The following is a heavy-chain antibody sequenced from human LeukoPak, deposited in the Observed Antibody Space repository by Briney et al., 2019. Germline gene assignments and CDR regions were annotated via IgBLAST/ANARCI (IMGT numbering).Heavy chain of an antibody. J-gene: IGHJ4*02. V-gene: IGHV4-59*01. CDR2: VYNSGNT. Sequence: PSETLSLTCTVSGASISSYYWSWIRQPPGKGLEWIGYVYNSGNTDYNPSLKSRVTISVDTSKKQFSLRVRSVTAADTAVYYCARALYSSGWYRGEYYFDYWGQGTLVTVSS. CDR3: ARALYSSGWYRGEYYFDY. D-gene: IGHD6-19*01. CDR1: GASISSYY.